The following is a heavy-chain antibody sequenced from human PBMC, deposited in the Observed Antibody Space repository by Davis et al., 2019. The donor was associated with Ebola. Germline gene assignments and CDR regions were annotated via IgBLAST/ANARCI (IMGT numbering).Heavy chain of an antibody. Sequence: GESLKISCAASGFSFSDHYMDWFRQAPGKGLEWVGRIRSKSASYTTEYAASVKGRFTVSRDDSQNPLYLQMNSLKSEDTAVYFCARDSRSYSFDYWGQGTLVTVSS. J-gene: IGHJ4*02. CDR2: IRSKSASYTT. CDR3: ARDSRSYSFDY. V-gene: IGHV3-72*01. D-gene: IGHD1-26*01. CDR1: GFSFSDHY.